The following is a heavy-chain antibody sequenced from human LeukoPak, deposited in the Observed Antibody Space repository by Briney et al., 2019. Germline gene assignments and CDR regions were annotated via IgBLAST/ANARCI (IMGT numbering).Heavy chain of an antibody. CDR1: GYSFSGHY. D-gene: IGHD3-10*01. CDR2: INPNSGGT. CDR3: AKSSTSGSGSYYPYYFGMDV. J-gene: IGHJ6*02. V-gene: IGHV1-2*02. Sequence: AAVKVSCKASGYSFSGHYMDWVRQAPGQGLEWMGWINPNSGGTNYAQEFQGRVTMTRDTSISTAYMELSRLRSDDTALYYCAKSSTSGSGSYYPYYFGMDVWGQGTTVTVFS.